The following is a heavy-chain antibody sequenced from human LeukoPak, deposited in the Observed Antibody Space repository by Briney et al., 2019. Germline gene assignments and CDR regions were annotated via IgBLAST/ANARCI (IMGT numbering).Heavy chain of an antibody. CDR2: ISGSGGST. D-gene: IGHD3-10*01. CDR1: GFTFSSYA. J-gene: IGHJ6*02. Sequence: GGSLRLSCAASGFTFSSYAMSWVRQAPGKGLEWVPAISGSGGSTYYADSVKGRFTISRDNSKNTLYLQMNSLRAEDAAVYYCAKSVGYGSGREYYGMDVWGQGTTVTVSS. V-gene: IGHV3-23*01. CDR3: AKSVGYGSGREYYGMDV.